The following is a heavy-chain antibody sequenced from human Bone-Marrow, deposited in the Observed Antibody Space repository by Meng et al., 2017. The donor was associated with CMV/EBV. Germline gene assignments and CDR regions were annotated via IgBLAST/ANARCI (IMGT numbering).Heavy chain of an antibody. Sequence: SETLSLTCAVSGGSISSSNWWSWVRQPPGKGLEWIGEIYHSGSTNYNPSLKSRVTISVDKSKNQFSLKLSSVTAADTAVYYCARIQGGARKYYYYYYGMDVWGQGTTVTVSS. V-gene: IGHV4-4*02. CDR2: IYHSGST. CDR3: ARIQGGARKYYYYYYGMDV. D-gene: IGHD3-16*01. J-gene: IGHJ6*02. CDR1: GGSISSSNW.